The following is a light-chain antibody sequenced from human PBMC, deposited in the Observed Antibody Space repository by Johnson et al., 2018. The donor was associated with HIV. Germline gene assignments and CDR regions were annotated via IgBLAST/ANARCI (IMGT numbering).Light chain of an antibody. Sequence: QSVLTQPPSVSAAPGQKVTISCSGSSSNIGNNYVSWYQQLPGTAPKVLIYDNHKRPSGIPDRVSDSKSGTSATLGITGLQIGDEADYYCGTWDSSLSVYVFGTGTKVTVL. V-gene: IGLV1-51*01. CDR2: DNH. CDR3: GTWDSSLSVYV. J-gene: IGLJ1*01. CDR1: SSNIGNNY.